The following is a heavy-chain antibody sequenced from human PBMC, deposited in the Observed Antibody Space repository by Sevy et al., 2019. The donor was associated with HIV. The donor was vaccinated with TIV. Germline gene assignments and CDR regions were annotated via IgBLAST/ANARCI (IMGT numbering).Heavy chain of an antibody. J-gene: IGHJ5*02. CDR2: IYYSGST. CDR3: AVITIFGVVTDNWFDP. V-gene: IGHV4-39*01. Sequence: SETLSLTCTVSGGSISSSSYYWGWIRQPPGKGLEWIGSIYYSGSTYYNPSLKSRVTISGDTSKTQVSLKLSSVTAADTAVYYCAVITIFGVVTDNWFDPWGQGTRVTVSS. CDR1: GGSISSSSYY. D-gene: IGHD3-3*01.